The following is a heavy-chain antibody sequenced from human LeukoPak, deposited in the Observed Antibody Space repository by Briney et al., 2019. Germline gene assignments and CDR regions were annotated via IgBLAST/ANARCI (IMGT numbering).Heavy chain of an antibody. D-gene: IGHD6-13*01. CDR2: IWYDGSNK. V-gene: IGHV3-33*01. CDR1: GFTFSSYG. CDR3: ARDSSRLGSSSWYGSPMRY. J-gene: IGHJ4*02. Sequence: PGGSLRLSCAASGFTFSSYGMHWVRQAPGKGLEWVAVIWYDGSNKYYADSVKGRFTISRDNSKNTLYLQMDSLRAEDTAVYYCARDSSRLGSSSWYGSPMRYWGQGTLVTVSS.